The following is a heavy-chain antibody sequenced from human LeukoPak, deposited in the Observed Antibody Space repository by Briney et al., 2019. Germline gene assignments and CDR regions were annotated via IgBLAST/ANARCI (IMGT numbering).Heavy chain of an antibody. J-gene: IGHJ4*02. Sequence: PSETLSLTCAVYGGSFSGYYWSWIRQPPGKGLEWIGEINHSGSTNYNPSLKSRVTISEDTSKNQFSLKLSSVTAADTAVYYCARVYYGESPDYWGQGTLVTVSS. CDR1: GGSFSGYY. V-gene: IGHV4-34*01. CDR3: ARVYYGESPDY. CDR2: INHSGST. D-gene: IGHD4-17*01.